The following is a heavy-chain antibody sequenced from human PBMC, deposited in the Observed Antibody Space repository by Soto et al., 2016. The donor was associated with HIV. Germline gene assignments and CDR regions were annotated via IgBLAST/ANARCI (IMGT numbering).Heavy chain of an antibody. CDR3: ARGGPNETGTLDY. D-gene: IGHD1-1*01. J-gene: IGHJ4*02. CDR2: ISSSSSTI. Sequence: EVQLVESGGGLVQPGGSLRLSCAASGFTFSSYSMNWVRQAPGKGLEWVSYISSSSSTIYYADSVKGRFTISRDNAKNSLYLQMNSLRAEDTAVYYCARGGPNETGTLDYVGPGNPGHRLL. CDR1: GFTFSSYS. V-gene: IGHV3-48*04.